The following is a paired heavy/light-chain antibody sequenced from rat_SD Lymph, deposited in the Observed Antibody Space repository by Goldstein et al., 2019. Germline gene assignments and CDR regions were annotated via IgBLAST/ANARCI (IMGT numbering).Heavy chain of an antibody. J-gene: IGHJ3*01. CDR2: IAPGSGGT. CDR3: ASGAPGNWFAY. CDR1: GYTFTSYA. Sequence: QVQLQQSGAELAKPGSSVKISCKASGYTFTSYAMHWIKQTTGQALEWTGYIAPGSGGTKYNEKFKGKATLTVDKSSSTAYMQLSSLTPVDTAVYYCASGAPGNWFAYWGQGTLVTVSS. D-gene: IGHD4-2*01. V-gene: IGHV1-57*01.
Light chain of an antibody. V-gene: IGKV2S23*01. CDR1: QSLLHSNGNTY. Sequence: DVVLTQTPPTLSATIGQSVSISCRSSQSLLHSNGNTYLHWLLQRPGQSPQLLIYSVSRLESGVPNRFSGSGSGTDFTLKISGVEAEDLGVYYCVQGTHAPYTFGAGTKLELK. J-gene: IGKJ2-3*01. CDR3: VQGTHAPYT. CDR2: SVS.